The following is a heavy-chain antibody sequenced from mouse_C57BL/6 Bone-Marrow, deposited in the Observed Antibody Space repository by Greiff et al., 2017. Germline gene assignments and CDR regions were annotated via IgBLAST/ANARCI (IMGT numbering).Heavy chain of an antibody. Sequence: VQLQQSGTVLARPGASVKMSCKTSGYTFTSYWMHWVKQRPGQGLEWIGAIYPGNSDTSYNQKFKGKAKLTAVTSASTAYMELSSLTNEDSAVYYGTRLDSSGYCDMDYWGQGTSVTVSS. V-gene: IGHV1-5*01. J-gene: IGHJ4*01. CDR1: GYTFTSYW. CDR3: TRLDSSGYCDMDY. D-gene: IGHD3-2*02. CDR2: IYPGNSDT.